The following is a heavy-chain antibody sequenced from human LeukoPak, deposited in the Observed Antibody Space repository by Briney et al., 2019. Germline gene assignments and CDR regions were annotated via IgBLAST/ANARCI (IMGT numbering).Heavy chain of an antibody. Sequence: GGSLRLSCAASGFTFSSYWMSWVRQAPGKGLEWVANIKQDGSEKYYVDSVKGRFTISRDNAKNSLHLQMNSLRAEDTAVYYCARDLGEYCSGGSCYDYYYYMDVWGKGTTVTVSS. CDR3: ARDLGEYCSGGSCYDYYYYMDV. V-gene: IGHV3-7*01. D-gene: IGHD2-15*01. CDR2: IKQDGSEK. J-gene: IGHJ6*03. CDR1: GFTFSSYW.